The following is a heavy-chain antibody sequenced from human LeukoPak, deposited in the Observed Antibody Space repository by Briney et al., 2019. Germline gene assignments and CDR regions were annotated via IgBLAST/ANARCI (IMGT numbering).Heavy chain of an antibody. Sequence: TGGSLRLSCAASGFTFSSYGMHWVRQAPGKGLEWVAFIRYGGSNKYYADSVKGRFTISRDNSKNTLYLQMNSLRAEDTAVYYCAKGSPIAAAVGVAFDIWGQGTMVTVSS. CDR1: GFTFSSYG. CDR3: AKGSPIAAAVGVAFDI. J-gene: IGHJ3*02. CDR2: IRYGGSNK. D-gene: IGHD6-13*01. V-gene: IGHV3-30*02.